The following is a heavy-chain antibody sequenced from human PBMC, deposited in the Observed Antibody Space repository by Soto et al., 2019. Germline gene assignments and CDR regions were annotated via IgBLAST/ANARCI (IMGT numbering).Heavy chain of an antibody. V-gene: IGHV2-5*02. CDR2: IYWDDDK. D-gene: IGHD6-6*01. CDR3: AHTKYSRSSFDY. Sequence: SGPTLVNPTQALMLTCTFSGFSLSTSDVGVGWIRQPPGKALEWLAVIYWDDDKRYRPSLKSRLTITKDTSKNQVVLTMTNMDPVDTXTYYCAHTKYSRSSFDYWGQGTLVTVSS. J-gene: IGHJ4*02. CDR1: GFSLSTSDVG.